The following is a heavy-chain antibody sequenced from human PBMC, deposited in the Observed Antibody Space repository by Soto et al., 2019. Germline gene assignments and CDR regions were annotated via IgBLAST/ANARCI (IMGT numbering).Heavy chain of an antibody. Sequence: QVQLVQSGAEVKKPGASVTVSCKASGYTFTTHYMHWVRQAPGQGLEWMGIINPSGGRTTYALKVQGRLSLTSDTSTNTVYMELSSLRSEATAVYYCARAGENYGSGTFSPPLRYYFNSWGQGTLVTVSS. D-gene: IGHD3-10*01. J-gene: IGHJ4*02. CDR2: INPSGGRT. CDR3: ARAGENYGSGTFSPPLRYYFNS. V-gene: IGHV1-46*01. CDR1: GYTFTTHY.